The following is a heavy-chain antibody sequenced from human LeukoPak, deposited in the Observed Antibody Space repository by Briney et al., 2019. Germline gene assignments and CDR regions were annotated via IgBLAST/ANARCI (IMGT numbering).Heavy chain of an antibody. CDR3: ARRTYFDL. CDR2: IYYSGST. CDR1: GGSISSSSYY. Sequence: SETLSLTCTVSGGSISSSSYYWSWVRQPPGKGLEWIGYIYYSGSTTYNPSLKSRVTISVDTSKNQFSLKLSSVTAADTAVYYCARRTYFDLWGRGTLVTVSS. J-gene: IGHJ2*01. V-gene: IGHV4-61*05.